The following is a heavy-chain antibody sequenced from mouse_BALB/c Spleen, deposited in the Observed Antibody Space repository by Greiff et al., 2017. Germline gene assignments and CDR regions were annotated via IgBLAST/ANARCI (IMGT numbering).Heavy chain of an antibody. CDR1: GFTFSSFG. D-gene: IGHD2-10*01. J-gene: IGHJ4*01. V-gene: IGHV5-17*02. CDR3: ARAYYGHYYAMDY. Sequence: EVKLVESGGGLVQPGGSRKLSCAASGFTFSSFGMHWVRQAPEKGLEWVAYISSGSSTIYYADTVKGRFTISRDNPKNTLFLQMTSLRSEDTAMYYCARAYYGHYYAMDYWGQGTSVTVSS. CDR2: ISSGSSTI.